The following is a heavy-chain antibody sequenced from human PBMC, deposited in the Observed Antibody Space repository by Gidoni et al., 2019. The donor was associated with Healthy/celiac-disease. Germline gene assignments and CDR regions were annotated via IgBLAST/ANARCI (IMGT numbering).Heavy chain of an antibody. CDR1: GFTFSGSA. Sequence: EVQLVESGGGLVQPGGSLTLSCAASGFTFSGSAMHWVRQASGKGLEWVGRIRSKANSYATAYAASVKGRFTISRDDSKNTAYLQMNSLKTEDTAVYYCTKTYSGSYHNWFDPWGQGTLVTVSS. D-gene: IGHD1-26*01. CDR3: TKTYSGSYHNWFDP. V-gene: IGHV3-73*01. J-gene: IGHJ5*02. CDR2: IRSKANSYAT.